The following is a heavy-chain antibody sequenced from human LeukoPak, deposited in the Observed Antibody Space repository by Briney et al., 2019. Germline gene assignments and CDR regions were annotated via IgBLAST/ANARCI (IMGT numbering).Heavy chain of an antibody. CDR3: ARGRGYSSSWLTFDY. CDR2: INHSGST. Sequence: SETLSLTCAVYGGSFSGYYWSWIRQPPGKGLEWIGEINHSGSTNYNPSLKSRVTISVDTSKNQFPLKLSSVTAADTAVYYCARGRGYSSSWLTFDYWGQGTLVTVSS. D-gene: IGHD6-13*01. J-gene: IGHJ4*02. CDR1: GGSFSGYY. V-gene: IGHV4-34*01.